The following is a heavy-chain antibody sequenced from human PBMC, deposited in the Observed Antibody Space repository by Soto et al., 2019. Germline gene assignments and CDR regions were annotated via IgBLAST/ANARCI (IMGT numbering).Heavy chain of an antibody. Sequence: SETLALTCRVSGGSIDSANYYWTWIRQLPGKGPEWIGNIYYSGTTFYNPSLKGRLTISIDTSRNQFSLQLTSVTAADTAVYFCARDQGYRDFFSAPHSYYHMDIWGQGTSVTDS. CDR1: GGSIDSANYY. D-gene: IGHD3-3*01. V-gene: IGHV4-30-4*01. CDR3: ARDQGYRDFFSAPHSYYHMDI. CDR2: IYYSGTT. J-gene: IGHJ6*02.